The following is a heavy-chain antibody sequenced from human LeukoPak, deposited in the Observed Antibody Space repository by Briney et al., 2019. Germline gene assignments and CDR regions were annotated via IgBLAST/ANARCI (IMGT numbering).Heavy chain of an antibody. V-gene: IGHV3-23*01. CDR1: GFTFSSYA. D-gene: IGHD6-19*01. J-gene: IGHJ4*02. CDR3: ARESDKQWLVLDY. CDR2: ISGSGGST. Sequence: GGSLRLSCAASGFTFSSYAMSWVRQAPGKGLEWVSAISGSGGSTYYADSVKGRFTISRDDSKNTLYLQMDSLRAEDTAVYYCARESDKQWLVLDYWGQGTLVTVSS.